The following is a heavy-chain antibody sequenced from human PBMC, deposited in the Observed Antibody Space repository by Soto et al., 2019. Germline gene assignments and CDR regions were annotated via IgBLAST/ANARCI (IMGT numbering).Heavy chain of an antibody. CDR3: AKEYSGYDGPDY. V-gene: IGHV3-23*01. CDR2: MSGSGGST. J-gene: IGHJ4*02. D-gene: IGHD5-12*01. Sequence: PGGSLRLSCTASGFTFGDYAMSWFRQAPGKGLEWVSAMSGSGGSTYYADSVKGRFTISRDNSKNTLYLQMNSLRAEDTAVYYCAKEYSGYDGPDYWGQGTLVTVSS. CDR1: GFTFGDYA.